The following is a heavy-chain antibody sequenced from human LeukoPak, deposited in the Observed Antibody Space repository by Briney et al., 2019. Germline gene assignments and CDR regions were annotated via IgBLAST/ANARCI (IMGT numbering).Heavy chain of an antibody. V-gene: IGHV4-61*02. Sequence: PSETLSLTCTVSGGSISSGSYYWSWIRQPAGKGLEWIGRIYTSGSTNYNPSLKSRVTISVDTSKNQLSLKLSSVTAADTAVYYCARDRGYYDSSGYYAYYFDYWGQGTLVTVSS. D-gene: IGHD3-22*01. CDR3: ARDRGYYDSSGYYAYYFDY. J-gene: IGHJ4*02. CDR1: GGSISSGSYY. CDR2: IYTSGST.